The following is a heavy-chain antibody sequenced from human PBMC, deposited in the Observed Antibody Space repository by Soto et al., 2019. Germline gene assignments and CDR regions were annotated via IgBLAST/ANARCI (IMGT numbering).Heavy chain of an antibody. J-gene: IGHJ6*02. CDR2: INPIFGTA. CDR1: GYTFTGYY. CDR3: AREFRYYDSSGYPSYYYYGMDV. D-gene: IGHD3-22*01. Sequence: QVQLVQSGAEVKKPGASVKVSCKASGYTFTGYYMHWVRQAPGQGLEWMGWINPIFGTANYAQKFQGRVTITADESTSTAYMELSSLRSEDTAVYYCAREFRYYDSSGYPSYYYYGMDVWGQGTTVTVSS. V-gene: IGHV1-69*01.